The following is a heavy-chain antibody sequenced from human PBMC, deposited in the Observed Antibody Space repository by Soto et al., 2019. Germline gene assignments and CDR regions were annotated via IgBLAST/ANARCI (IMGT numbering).Heavy chain of an antibody. CDR2: IYYSGST. J-gene: IGHJ4*02. D-gene: IGHD3-16*02. CDR1: GGSISTYW. CDR3: ARSGGGYRSFDY. Sequence: KPSETLSLTCTVSGGSISTYWWSWIRQPPRKGLEWIGYIYYSGSTNYNPSLKSRVTISVDTSKNQFSLKLTSVTAADTAVYYCARSGGGYRSFDYWGQGTLVTVSS. V-gene: IGHV4-59*01.